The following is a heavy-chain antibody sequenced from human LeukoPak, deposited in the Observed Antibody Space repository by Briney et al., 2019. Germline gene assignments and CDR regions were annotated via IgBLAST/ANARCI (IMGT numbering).Heavy chain of an antibody. V-gene: IGHV5-51*01. D-gene: IGHD1-26*01. J-gene: IGHJ4*02. CDR2: IYPGDSDT. CDR1: GYTFTTHW. Sequence: PGGSLRLSCKGSGYTFTTHWIAWVRQMPGKGLEWMGIIYPGDSDTRYSPSFQGQVTISADKSISTAYLQWSSLKASDAAMYYCARHVGVGATSNFDYWGQGTLVTVSS. CDR3: ARHVGVGATSNFDY.